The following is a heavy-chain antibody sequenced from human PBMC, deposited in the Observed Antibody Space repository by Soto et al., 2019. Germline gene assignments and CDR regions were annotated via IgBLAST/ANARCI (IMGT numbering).Heavy chain of an antibody. D-gene: IGHD3-10*01. CDR1: GFTFSDHY. CDR2: IRDKANSYTT. J-gene: IGHJ4*02. V-gene: IGHV3-72*01. Sequence: EVQLVESGGGLVQPGGSLRLSCAASGFTFSDHYRDWVRQAPGKGLEWVGLIRDKANSYTTEYAASVRGRFTISGDESKNSVYLQRNSVKTEDTAVYYCARRPGSGRPVDYWGQGTLVTVSS. CDR3: ARRPGSGRPVDY.